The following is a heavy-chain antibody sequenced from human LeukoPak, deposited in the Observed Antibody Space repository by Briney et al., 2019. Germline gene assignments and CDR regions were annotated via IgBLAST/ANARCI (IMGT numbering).Heavy chain of an antibody. CDR2: ISSNGGST. Sequence: PGGSLRLSCSASGFTFSTYAMHWVRQAPGKGLEYVSAISSNGGSTYYADSVKGRFTFSRDNSKNTLYLQMSSLRAEDTAVYYCVKGNSVKYLPRYGMDVWGKGTTVTVSS. CDR1: GFTFSTYA. D-gene: IGHD2/OR15-2a*01. CDR3: VKGNSVKYLPRYGMDV. J-gene: IGHJ6*04. V-gene: IGHV3-64D*06.